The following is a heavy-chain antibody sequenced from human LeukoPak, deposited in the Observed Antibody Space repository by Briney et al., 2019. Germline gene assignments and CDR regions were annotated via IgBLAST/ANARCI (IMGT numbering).Heavy chain of an antibody. V-gene: IGHV3-21*01. CDR2: ISSSSSYI. J-gene: IGHJ6*02. D-gene: IGHD1-26*01. Sequence: PGGSLRLSCAASGFTFSSYNMNWVRQAPGKGLEWVSSISSSSSYIYYADSVKGRFTISRDNAKNSLYLQMNSLRAEDTAVYYCARAIGLRGDGMDVWGQGTTVTVSS. CDR1: GFTFSSYN. CDR3: ARAIGLRGDGMDV.